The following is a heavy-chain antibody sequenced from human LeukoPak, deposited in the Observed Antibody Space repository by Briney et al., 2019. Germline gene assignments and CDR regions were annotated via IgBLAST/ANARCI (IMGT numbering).Heavy chain of an antibody. Sequence: GGSLRLSCAASGFTFSSYAMSWVRQAPGKGLEWVSAISGSGGSTYYADSVKGRLTISRDNSKNTLYLQMNSLRAEDTAVYYCAKVFGDYSYYFDYWGQGTLVTVSS. J-gene: IGHJ4*02. D-gene: IGHD4-17*01. V-gene: IGHV3-23*01. CDR3: AKVFGDYSYYFDY. CDR2: ISGSGGST. CDR1: GFTFSSYA.